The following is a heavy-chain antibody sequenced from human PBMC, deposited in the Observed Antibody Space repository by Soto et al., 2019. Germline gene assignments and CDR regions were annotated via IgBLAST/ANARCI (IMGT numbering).Heavy chain of an antibody. CDR3: ASVTVVRGVMWGSLDY. CDR1: GFTFSSYA. J-gene: IGHJ4*02. CDR2: ISYDGSNK. D-gene: IGHD3-10*01. V-gene: IGHV3-30-3*01. Sequence: QVQLVESGGGVVQPGRSLRLSCAASGFTFSSYAMHWVRQAPGKGLEWVAVISYDGSNKYYADSVKGRLTISRDNSKNTLYLQMNSLRAEDTAVYYCASVTVVRGVMWGSLDYWGQGTLVTVSS.